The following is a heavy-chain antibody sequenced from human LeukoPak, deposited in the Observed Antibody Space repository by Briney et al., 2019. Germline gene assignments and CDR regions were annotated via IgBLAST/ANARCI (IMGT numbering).Heavy chain of an antibody. Sequence: GGSLRLSCAASGFTFSDYYMSWIRQAPGKGLEWVPYISSSGSTIYYADSVKGRFTISRDNAKDSLYLQMNSLRAEDTAVYYCARRHMTTVSNFDYWGQGTLVTVSS. CDR2: ISSSGSTI. J-gene: IGHJ4*02. V-gene: IGHV3-11*01. D-gene: IGHD4-17*01. CDR3: ARRHMTTVSNFDY. CDR1: GFTFSDYY.